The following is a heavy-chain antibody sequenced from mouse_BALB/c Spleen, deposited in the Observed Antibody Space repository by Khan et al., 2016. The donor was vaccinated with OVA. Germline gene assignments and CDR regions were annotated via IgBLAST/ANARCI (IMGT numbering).Heavy chain of an antibody. CDR3: AHPSYDPRVFEG. CDR2: IAPANGDT. V-gene: IGHV14-3*02. Sequence: VQLQQSGAELVKPGASVRLSCTASGFNIKDTYIHWVKQRPEQGLEWIGRIAPANGDTKYDPKFQDKAPITSDTSSNTSYLQLRSLTSADTAFDYCAHPSYDPRVFEGWGAGTTVTVSS. D-gene: IGHD2-3*01. CDR1: GFNIKDTY. J-gene: IGHJ1*01.